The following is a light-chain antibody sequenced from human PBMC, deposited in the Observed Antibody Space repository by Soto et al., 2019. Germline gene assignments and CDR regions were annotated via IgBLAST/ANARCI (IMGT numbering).Light chain of an antibody. Sequence: QSALTQPASVSGSPGQSITISCTGTSSDVGAYNRVSWYQQYPGQAPKVIIYEVNNRPSGVSYRFSGSKSGNTASLTVSGLQAEDEADYFCSSYSISTAYLFGTGTKVTVL. J-gene: IGLJ1*01. V-gene: IGLV2-14*01. CDR2: EVN. CDR1: SSDVGAYNR. CDR3: SSYSISTAYL.